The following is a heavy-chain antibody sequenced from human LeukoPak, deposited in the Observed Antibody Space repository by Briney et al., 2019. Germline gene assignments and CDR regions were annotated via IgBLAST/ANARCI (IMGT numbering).Heavy chain of an antibody. CDR3: AKGLYYYYYYMDV. Sequence: PGGSLRLSCAASGFTFSSYGMHWVRQAPGKGLEWVAVIWYDGSNKYYADSVKGRFTISRDNSKNTLYLQMNSLRAEDTAVYYCAKGLYYYYYYMDVWGKGTTVTVSS. V-gene: IGHV3-33*06. CDR1: GFTFSSYG. J-gene: IGHJ6*03. CDR2: IWYDGSNK.